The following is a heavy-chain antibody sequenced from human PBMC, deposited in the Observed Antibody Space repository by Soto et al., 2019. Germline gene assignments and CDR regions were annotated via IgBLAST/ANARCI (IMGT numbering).Heavy chain of an antibody. J-gene: IGHJ5*02. CDR2: INHSGST. Sequence: QVQLQQWGAGLLKPSETLSLTCAVYGGSFSGYYWSWIRQPPGKGLEWIGEINHSGSTNYNPSLKSRVTISVDTSKNQFSLKLSSVTAADTAVYYCARAVSGYSSSWVLGSWFDPWGQGTLVTVSS. CDR3: ARAVSGYSSSWVLGSWFDP. CDR1: GGSFSGYY. V-gene: IGHV4-34*01. D-gene: IGHD6-13*01.